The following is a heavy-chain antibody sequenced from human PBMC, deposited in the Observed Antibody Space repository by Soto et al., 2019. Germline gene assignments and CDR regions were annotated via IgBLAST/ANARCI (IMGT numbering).Heavy chain of an antibody. CDR3: ARVLGGMATVPFDY. CDR1: GFTFSSYA. V-gene: IGHV3-30-3*01. Sequence: QVQLVESGGGVVQPGRSLRLSCAASGFTFSSYAMHWVRQAPGTGLEWVAVISYEGSNKYYADSVKGRFTISRDNSKNTLHLQMNSLRTEATAVYYCARVLGGMATVPFDYWGQGALFTVSS. J-gene: IGHJ4*02. D-gene: IGHD4-4*01. CDR2: ISYEGSNK.